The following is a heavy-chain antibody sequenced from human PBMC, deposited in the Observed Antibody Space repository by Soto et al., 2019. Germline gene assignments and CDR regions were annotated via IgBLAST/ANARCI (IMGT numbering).Heavy chain of an antibody. CDR1: GFTFSNAW. J-gene: IGHJ4*02. V-gene: IGHV3-15*01. CDR3: TTAMGGSTKLPGRY. D-gene: IGHD2-15*01. CDR2: IKSKTDGGTT. Sequence: LRLSCAASGFTFSNAWMSWVRQAPGKGLEWVGRIKSKTDGGTTDYAAPVKGRFTISRDDSKNTLYLQMNSLKTEDTAVYYCTTAMGGSTKLPGRYWGQGTLVTVSS.